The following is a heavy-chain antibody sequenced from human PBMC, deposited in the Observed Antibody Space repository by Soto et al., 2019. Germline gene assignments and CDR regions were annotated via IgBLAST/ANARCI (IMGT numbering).Heavy chain of an antibody. J-gene: IGHJ5*02. V-gene: IGHV4-34*01. Sequence: ETLSLTCSVYGGSFSGYYWSWIRQPPGKGLEWIGEINHSGSTNYNPSLKSRVTISVDTSKNQFSLKLSSVTAADTAVYYCARGLVLRFLEWSRFDPWGQGTLVTVYS. CDR3: ARGLVLRFLEWSRFDP. D-gene: IGHD3-3*01. CDR2: INHSGST. CDR1: GGSFSGYY.